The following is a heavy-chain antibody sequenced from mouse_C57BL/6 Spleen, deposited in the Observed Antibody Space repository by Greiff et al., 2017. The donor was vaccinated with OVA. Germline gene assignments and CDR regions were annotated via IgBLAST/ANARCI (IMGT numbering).Heavy chain of an antibody. CDR2: IWRGGST. D-gene: IGHD2-5*01. Sequence: VQLQQSGPGLVQPSQSLSITCTASGFSLTSYGVHWVRQSPGKGLEWLGVIWRGGSTAYNAAFMSRLGITKDNSKSQVFFKMNSLQADDTAIYYCAKNKSNYVGAMDYWGQGTSVTVSS. V-gene: IGHV2-5*01. J-gene: IGHJ4*01. CDR1: GFSLTSYG. CDR3: AKNKSNYVGAMDY.